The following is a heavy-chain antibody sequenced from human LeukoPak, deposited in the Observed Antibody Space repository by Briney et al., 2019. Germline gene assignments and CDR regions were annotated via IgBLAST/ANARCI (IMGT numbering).Heavy chain of an antibody. V-gene: IGHV3-33*08. Sequence: GGSLRLSCTVSGFTFSSYAIHWVRQAPGKGLEWVAVIWYDGSNKYYADSVKGRFTISRDNSKNTLYLQMNSLRAEDTAVYYCARDLRSKVVVALGGYGMDVWGQGTTVTVSS. D-gene: IGHD3-22*01. CDR1: GFTFSSYA. CDR2: IWYDGSNK. J-gene: IGHJ6*02. CDR3: ARDLRSKVVVALGGYGMDV.